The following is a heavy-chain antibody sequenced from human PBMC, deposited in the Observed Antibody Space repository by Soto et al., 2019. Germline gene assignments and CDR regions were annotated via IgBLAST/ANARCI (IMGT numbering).Heavy chain of an antibody. Sequence: QVRLVQSGAELKRPGSSVKVSCRVSGDSDGIYNIAWVRQAPGQGLEWLGGIVPLIGTTDYSQRFRGRVTITADESTGTAYLELHSLKSEDTAVYYCAGRAMAVPWLDPWGQGTPVIVSA. CDR2: IVPLIGTT. CDR3: AGRAMAVPWLDP. CDR1: GDSDGIYN. J-gene: IGHJ5*02. D-gene: IGHD6-19*01. V-gene: IGHV1-69*01.